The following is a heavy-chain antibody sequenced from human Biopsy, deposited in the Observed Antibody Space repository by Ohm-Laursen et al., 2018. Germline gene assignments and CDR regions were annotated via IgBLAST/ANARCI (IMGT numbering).Heavy chain of an antibody. CDR2: INPNNGAT. Sequence: GASVKVSCKTSGYTFTGYYVHWVRQAPGQGLDWMGWINPNNGATDYAQKFQGRVTMTRDTSITTAYMELSRLTSDDTAVYYCARDPPGGVTAIVFWGQGTLVTVSS. J-gene: IGHJ4*02. D-gene: IGHD2-21*02. CDR1: GYTFTGYY. CDR3: ARDPPGGVTAIVF. V-gene: IGHV1-2*02.